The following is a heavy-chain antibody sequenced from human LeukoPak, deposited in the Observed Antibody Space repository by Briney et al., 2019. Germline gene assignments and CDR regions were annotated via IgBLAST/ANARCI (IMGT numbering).Heavy chain of an antibody. V-gene: IGHV1-69*01. CDR3: ARESKATYSSGCLDY. Sequence: ASVKVACKASGGTFSSYAISWVRQAPGQGLDWMGGIIPIFGTANYAQKFQGRVTITADESTSTAYMELSSLRSEDTAVYYCARESKATYSSGCLDYWGQGTLVTVSS. CDR1: GGTFSSYA. CDR2: IIPIFGTA. J-gene: IGHJ4*02. D-gene: IGHD6-19*01.